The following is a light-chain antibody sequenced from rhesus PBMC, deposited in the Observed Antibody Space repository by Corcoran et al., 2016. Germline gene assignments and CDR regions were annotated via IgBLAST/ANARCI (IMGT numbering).Light chain of an antibody. Sequence: DIQMTQSPSSRSASVGDTVTITGRASQGISSYLNWFQQKPGKAPKLLIYAETTLQSGVPSRFSGSGSGTDVTLTPSSLQPDDFATYYCQPYKSYPFTFGPGTKLDIK. CDR3: QPYKSYPFT. J-gene: IGKJ3*01. CDR1: QGISSY. V-gene: IGKV1-28*02. CDR2: AET.